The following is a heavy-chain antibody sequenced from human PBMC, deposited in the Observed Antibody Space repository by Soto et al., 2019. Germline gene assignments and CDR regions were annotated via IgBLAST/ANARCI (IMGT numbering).Heavy chain of an antibody. CDR1: VGSISSRDYY. J-gene: IGHJ6*02. V-gene: IGHV4-30-4*01. CDR2: IYYSGST. CDR3: ARDNILGILYGGMDV. Sequence: PSETLSLTCTVSVGSISSRDYYWSWIRQPPGKGLEWIGYIYYSGSTYYNRSLKSRVTISVDTSKNQFSLKLSSVTAADTAVYYCARDNILGILYGGMDVWGQGTTVTVSS. D-gene: IGHD3-3*01.